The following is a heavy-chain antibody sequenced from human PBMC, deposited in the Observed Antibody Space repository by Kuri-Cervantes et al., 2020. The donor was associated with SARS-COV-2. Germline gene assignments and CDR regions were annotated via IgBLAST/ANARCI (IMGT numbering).Heavy chain of an antibody. J-gene: IGHJ4*02. Sequence: SETLSLTCTVSGGSISSYYWSWIRQPPGKGLEWIGYIYYSGSTYYNPSLKSRVTISVDTSKNQFSLKLSSVTAADTAVYYCARLGARTFDYWGQGTLVTVSS. D-gene: IGHD4-11*01. V-gene: IGHV4-59*04. CDR3: ARLGARTFDY. CDR1: GGSISSYY. CDR2: IYYSGST.